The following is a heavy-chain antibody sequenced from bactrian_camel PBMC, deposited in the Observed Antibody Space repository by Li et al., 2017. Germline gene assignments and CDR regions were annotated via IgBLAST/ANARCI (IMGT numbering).Heavy chain of an antibody. CDR1: GYRYSTYC. V-gene: IGHV3S53*01. CDR2: IDAGGST. Sequence: VQAGGSLRVSCVISGYRYSTYCMGWFRQAPGKEREAVASIDAGGSTRHAVSVDGRFTISKDNAENRLYLRLNILKPEDTAVYYCAADTRNILCHADAVPYHKHWGQGTQVTVS. J-gene: IGHJ4*01. D-gene: IGHD1*01. CDR3: AADTRNILCHADAVPYHKH.